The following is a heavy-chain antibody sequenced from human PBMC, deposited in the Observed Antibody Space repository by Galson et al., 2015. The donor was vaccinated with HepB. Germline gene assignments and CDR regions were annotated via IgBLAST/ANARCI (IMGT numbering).Heavy chain of an antibody. D-gene: IGHD6-13*01. CDR1: GGSISSYY. Sequence: QVQLQESGPGLVKPSETLSLTCTVSGGSISSYYWNWIRQPPGKGLEWIGYIYYRGSTNYNPTLKSRVTMSVDMSKNQFSLRLSSVIAADTAVYYCARQRGGGSSSWSLDYWGLGTLVTVSS. CDR2: IYYRGST. V-gene: IGHV4-59*01. J-gene: IGHJ4*02. CDR3: ARQRGGGSSSWSLDY.